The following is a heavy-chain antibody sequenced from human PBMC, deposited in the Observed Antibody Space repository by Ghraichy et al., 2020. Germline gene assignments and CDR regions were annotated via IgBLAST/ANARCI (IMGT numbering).Heavy chain of an antibody. CDR1: GFTFSSYA. D-gene: IGHD2-2*01. CDR3: AKDFDSSTSLYFDY. J-gene: IGHJ4*02. Sequence: LSLTCAASGFTFSSYAMSWVRQAPGKGLEWVSAISGSGGSTYYADSVKGRFTISRDNSKNTLYLQMNSLRAEDTAVYYCAKDFDSSTSLYFDYWGQGTLVTVSS. V-gene: IGHV3-23*01. CDR2: ISGSGGST.